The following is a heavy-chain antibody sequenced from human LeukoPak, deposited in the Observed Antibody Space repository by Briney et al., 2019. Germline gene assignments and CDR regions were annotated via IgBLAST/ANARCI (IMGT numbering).Heavy chain of an antibody. CDR3: ARVKQWLDSGMDV. D-gene: IGHD6-19*01. CDR2: INHSGST. CDR1: GGSFSGYY. Sequence: KSSETLSLTCAVYGGSFSGYYWSWIRQPPGKGLEWIGEINHSGSTNYNPFLKSRVTISVDTSKNQFSLKLSSVTAADTAVYYCARVKQWLDSGMDVWGQGTTVTVSS. V-gene: IGHV4-34*01. J-gene: IGHJ6*02.